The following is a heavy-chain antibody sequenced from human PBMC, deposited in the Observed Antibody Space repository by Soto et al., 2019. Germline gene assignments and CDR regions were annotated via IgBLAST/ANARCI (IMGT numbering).Heavy chain of an antibody. J-gene: IGHJ5*02. CDR1: GFSLTTSAVG. CDR3: AHSRGDILTAYYDVWFDP. Sequence: QITLKESGPTLVKPTQTLTLTCTFSGFSLTTSAVGVGWIRQPPGKALEWLALIYCDDDKRYNPSLKSRLTITKDTSKNQVLLTMTNMDPVDTATYYSAHSRGDILTAYYDVWFDPWGQGTLVNVSS. V-gene: IGHV2-5*02. CDR2: IYCDDDK. D-gene: IGHD3-9*01.